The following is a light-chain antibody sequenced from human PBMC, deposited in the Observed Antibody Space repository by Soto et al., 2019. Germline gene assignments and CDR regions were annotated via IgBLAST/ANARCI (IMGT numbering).Light chain of an antibody. Sequence: QSVLTQPPSVSGAPGQRVTISCTGSSSNIGAGYDVHWYQHLPGTAPNLLIYDNTNRPSGVPDRFSGSKSGTSASLAITGLQAEDEADYYCQSYDSSLDDYVFGTGTKVTVL. V-gene: IGLV1-40*01. CDR3: QSYDSSLDDYV. J-gene: IGLJ1*01. CDR1: SSNIGAGYD. CDR2: DNT.